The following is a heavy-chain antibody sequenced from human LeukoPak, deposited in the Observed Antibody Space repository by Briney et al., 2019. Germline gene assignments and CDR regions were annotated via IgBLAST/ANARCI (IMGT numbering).Heavy chain of an antibody. CDR3: ARGAARMVEMATIISFEY. D-gene: IGHD5-24*01. V-gene: IGHV3-23*01. CDR1: GFTFSYYA. Sequence: GGSLRLSCAASGFTFSYYAMSWVRQAPGQGLEWVSAISGSGGSTYYADSVKGRFTISRDNSKHTLFLQMNSLRAEDTAVYYCARGAARMVEMATIISFEYWGQGTLVTVSS. J-gene: IGHJ4*02. CDR2: ISGSGGST.